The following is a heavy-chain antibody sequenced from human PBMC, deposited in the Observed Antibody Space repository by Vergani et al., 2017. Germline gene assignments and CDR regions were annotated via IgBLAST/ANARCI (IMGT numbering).Heavy chain of an antibody. V-gene: IGHV4-31*03. CDR2: IYYSGCT. CDR1: GGSISSGGYY. J-gene: IGHJ4*02. CDR3: ARTPMVRGVPNLDY. Sequence: QVQLQESGPGLVKPSQTLSLTCTVSGGSISSGGYYWSWIRQHPGKGLEWIGYIYYSGCTYYNPSLKSRVTISVDTSKNQFSLKLSSVTAADTAVYYCARTPMVRGVPNLDYWGQGTLVTVSS. D-gene: IGHD3-10*01.